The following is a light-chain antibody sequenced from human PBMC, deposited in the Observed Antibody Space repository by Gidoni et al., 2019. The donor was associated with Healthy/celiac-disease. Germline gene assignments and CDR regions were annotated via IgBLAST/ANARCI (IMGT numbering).Light chain of an antibody. CDR3: QSYDSSLSGYVV. Sequence: QSVLTQPPSVSGAPGQRVTLPRTGRSSKIGAGYDVHWYQQLPGTAPKLLIYGNSTRPSGVPDRFTGSKSGTSASLAITGLQAEDEADYYCQSYDSSLSGYVVFGGGTKLTVL. CDR2: GNS. J-gene: IGLJ2*01. V-gene: IGLV1-40*01. CDR1: SSKIGAGYD.